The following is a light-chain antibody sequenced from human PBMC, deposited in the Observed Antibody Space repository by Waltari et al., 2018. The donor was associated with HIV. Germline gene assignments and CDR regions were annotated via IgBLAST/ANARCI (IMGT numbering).Light chain of an antibody. J-gene: IGKJ2*01. CDR1: QSVLYTSNNKNY. Sequence: DLVITQSPDSLPVSLGARATINCKSSQSVLYTSNNKNYLAWYQQKPGQPPNLLIYWAATREVRVPDRFSGSGAGTDVTLTISSLQAEDVAVYYCQQYYSTPSRYTFGQGTKLEIK. V-gene: IGKV4-1*01. CDR3: QQYYSTPSRYT. CDR2: WAA.